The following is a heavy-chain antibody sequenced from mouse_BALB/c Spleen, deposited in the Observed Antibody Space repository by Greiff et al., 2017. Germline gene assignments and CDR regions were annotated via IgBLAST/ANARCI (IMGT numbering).Heavy chain of an antibody. CDR3: ARPYGNRFAY. D-gene: IGHD2-1*01. J-gene: IGHJ3*01. V-gene: IGHV1-7*01. Sequence: QVQLQQSGAELAKPGASVTMSCKASGYTFTSYWMHWVKQRPGQGLEWIGYINPSTGYTEYNQKFKDKATLTADKSSSTAYMQLSSLTSEDSAVYYCARPYGNRFAYWGQGTLVTVSA. CDR1: GYTFTSYW. CDR2: INPSTGYT.